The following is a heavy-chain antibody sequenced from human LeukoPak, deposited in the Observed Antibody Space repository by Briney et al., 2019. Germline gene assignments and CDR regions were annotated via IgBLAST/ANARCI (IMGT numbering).Heavy chain of an antibody. J-gene: IGHJ4*02. V-gene: IGHV1-8*01. D-gene: IGHD1-20*01. CDR2: MHPNSGDT. CDR3: ARGRLNGNVDF. CDR1: GYTFAGYD. Sequence: ASVKVSCKTSGYTFAGYDINWVRQAAGQGFEWMGWMHPNSGDTGYAHNLQGRITITRDSSTATVFMELSSLRSEDTAMYYCARGRLNGNVDFWGQGTLVTVSS.